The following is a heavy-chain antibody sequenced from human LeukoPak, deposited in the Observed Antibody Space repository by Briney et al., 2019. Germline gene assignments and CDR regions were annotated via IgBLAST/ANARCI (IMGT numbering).Heavy chain of an antibody. CDR3: ARDRGGYYFDY. J-gene: IGHJ4*02. D-gene: IGHD2-15*01. CDR1: GFTFSSYT. CDR2: ISSSSSYI. V-gene: IGHV3-21*01. Sequence: GGSLRLSCAASGFTFSSYTMNWVRQAPGKGLEWVSSISSSSSYIYYVDSVKGRFTISRDNAKNSLYLQMNSLRAEDTAVYYCARDRGGYYFDYWGQGTLVTVSS.